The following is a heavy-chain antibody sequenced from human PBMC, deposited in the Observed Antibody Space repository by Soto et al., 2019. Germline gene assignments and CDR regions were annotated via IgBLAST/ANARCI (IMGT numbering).Heavy chain of an antibody. D-gene: IGHD2-15*01. Sequence: SETLSLTCTVSGGSISSYYWSWIRQPPGKGLEWIGYIYYSGSTNYNPSLKSRVTISVDTSKNQFSLKLSSVTAADTAVYYCGRVNCSGGSCYQFDYYYYHYMDVWGKGTTVTVSS. CDR2: IYYSGST. CDR3: GRVNCSGGSCYQFDYYYYHYMDV. CDR1: GGSISSYY. J-gene: IGHJ6*03. V-gene: IGHV4-59*01.